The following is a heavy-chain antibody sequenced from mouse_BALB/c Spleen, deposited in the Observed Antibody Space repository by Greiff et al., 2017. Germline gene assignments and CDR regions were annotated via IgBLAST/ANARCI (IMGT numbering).Heavy chain of an antibody. D-gene: IGHD1-1*01. Sequence: EVQLVESGAELVKPGASVKLSCTASGFNIKDTYMHWVKQRPEQGLEWIGRIDPANGNTKYDPKFQGKATITADTSSNTAYLQLSSLTSEDTAVYYCARDYGSVHWYFDVWGAGTTVTVSS. CDR2: IDPANGNT. CDR3: ARDYGSVHWYFDV. J-gene: IGHJ1*01. V-gene: IGHV14-3*02. CDR1: GFNIKDTY.